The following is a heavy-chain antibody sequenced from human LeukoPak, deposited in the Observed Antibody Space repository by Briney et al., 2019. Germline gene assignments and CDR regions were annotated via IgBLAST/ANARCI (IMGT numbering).Heavy chain of an antibody. CDR3: ARGDFWSGYQIDY. D-gene: IGHD3-3*01. V-gene: IGHV3-48*04. CDR2: ISSSSSTI. Sequence: GGSLRLSCAASGFTVDSYWMHWVRQAPGKGLEWVSYISSSSSTIYYADSVKGRFTISRDNAKNSLYLQMNSLRAEDTAVYYCARGDFWSGYQIDYWGQGTLVTVSS. J-gene: IGHJ4*02. CDR1: GFTVDSYW.